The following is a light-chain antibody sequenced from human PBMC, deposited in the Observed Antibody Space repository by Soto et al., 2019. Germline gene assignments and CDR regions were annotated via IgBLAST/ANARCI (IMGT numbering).Light chain of an antibody. CDR1: SSDVGDYKY. Sequence: QSALTQPASVSGSPGQSITISCTGTSSDVGDYKYVSWYQKHPGKAPKALIYEVSNRPSGVSNRFPGSKSGNTASLTISGLQAEDEADYYCSSYTTSNTLVFGPGTKLTVL. CDR2: EVS. CDR3: SSYTTSNTLV. J-gene: IGLJ1*01. V-gene: IGLV2-14*01.